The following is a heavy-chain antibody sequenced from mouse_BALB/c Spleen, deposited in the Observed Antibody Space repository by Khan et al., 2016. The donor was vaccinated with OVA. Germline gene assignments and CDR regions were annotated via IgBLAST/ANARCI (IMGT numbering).Heavy chain of an antibody. CDR3: AREWGAWFPY. CDR2: IYPGSGNT. J-gene: IGHJ3*01. V-gene: IGHV1-77*01. Sequence: VQLVESGAELARPGASVKLSCKASGYTFTDYNINWVKQRTGQGLEWIGEIYPGSGNTYYNEKFKGKATLTADKSSSTAYMQLSSLTSEDSAVYLCAREWGAWFPYWGQGTLVTVSA. CDR1: GYTFTDYN.